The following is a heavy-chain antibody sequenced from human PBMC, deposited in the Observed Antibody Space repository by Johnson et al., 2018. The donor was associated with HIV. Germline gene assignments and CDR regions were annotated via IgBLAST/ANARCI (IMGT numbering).Heavy chain of an antibody. J-gene: IGHJ3*02. CDR1: GFTFSSYG. D-gene: IGHD3-22*01. CDR2: IWYDGSNK. Sequence: QVQLVESGGGVVQPGKSLRLSCAASGFTFSSYGMHWVRQAPGKGLEWVAVIWYDGSNKYYVDSVKGRFTISRDNSKNTLYPQMNSLRAEDTAVYYCARDHIRGYDSPNDAFDIWGQGTMVTVSS. CDR3: ARDHIRGYDSPNDAFDI. V-gene: IGHV3-33*01.